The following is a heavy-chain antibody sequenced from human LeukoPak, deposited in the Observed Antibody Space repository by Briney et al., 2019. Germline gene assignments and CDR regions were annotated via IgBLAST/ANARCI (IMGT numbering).Heavy chain of an antibody. D-gene: IGHD3-10*01. Sequence: SETLSLTCAVYGGSFSGYYWSWIRQPPGKGLEWIGEINHSGSTHYNPSLKSRVTISVDTSKNQFSLKLSSVTAADTAVYYCARVGGTPYYYGSGSYYNRPRDFDYWGQGTLVTVSS. V-gene: IGHV4-34*01. CDR2: INHSGST. CDR1: GGSFSGYY. J-gene: IGHJ4*02. CDR3: ARVGGTPYYYGSGSYYNRPRDFDY.